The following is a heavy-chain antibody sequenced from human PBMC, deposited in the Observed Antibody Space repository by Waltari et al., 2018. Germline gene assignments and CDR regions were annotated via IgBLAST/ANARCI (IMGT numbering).Heavy chain of an antibody. D-gene: IGHD4-4*01. CDR3: ARGLHMTTASFAS. Sequence: QVQLQQWGAGLLKPSETLSRTCAVYGGPSSGYYWSWLRQPPGKGLEWIGEINQSGSTNYNPSLKSRVTISVDTSKNQFSLKLSSVTAADTAVYYCARGLHMTTASFASWGQGTLVTVSS. CDR2: INQSGST. CDR1: GGPSSGYY. J-gene: IGHJ4*02. V-gene: IGHV4-34*01.